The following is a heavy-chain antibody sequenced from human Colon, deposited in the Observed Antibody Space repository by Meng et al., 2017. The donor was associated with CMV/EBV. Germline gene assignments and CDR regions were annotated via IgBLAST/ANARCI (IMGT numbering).Heavy chain of an antibody. CDR1: GFTFSNYA. V-gene: IGHV3-30-3*01. CDR3: ASRSYTYFDSGTHASMDV. D-gene: IGHD3-10*01. Sequence: GGSLRLSCAASGFTFSNYAVHWVRQAPGKGLEWVALISSHGGNQYYADSVKGRFIISRDNSKNFLYLQINSLRPEDTAVYYCASRSYTYFDSGTHASMDVWGQGTAVTVSS. CDR2: ISSHGGNQ. J-gene: IGHJ6*02.